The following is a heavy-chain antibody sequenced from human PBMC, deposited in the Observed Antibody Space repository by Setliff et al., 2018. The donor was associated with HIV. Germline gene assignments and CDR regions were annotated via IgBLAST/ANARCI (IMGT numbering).Heavy chain of an antibody. CDR1: GFIFSGYD. CDR3: ARDPMVRGVGGWSDY. J-gene: IGHJ4*02. D-gene: IGHD3-10*01. CDR2: ISSDGNNK. V-gene: IGHV3-30*04. Sequence: GGSLRLSCAASGFIFSGYDMHWVRQAPGKGLEWVALISSDGNNKYDADSVKGRFTISRDNAKNSLYLQMNSLRAEDTALYYCARDPMVRGVGGWSDYWGQGTLVTVSS.